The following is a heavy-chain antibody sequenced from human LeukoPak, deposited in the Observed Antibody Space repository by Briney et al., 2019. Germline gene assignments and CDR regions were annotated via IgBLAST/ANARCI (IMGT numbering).Heavy chain of an antibody. J-gene: IGHJ6*04. CDR2: ISSISHYI. CDR1: GITFSTYT. CDR3: AELGITMIGGV. D-gene: IGHD3-10*02. Sequence: GGSLRLSCAASGITFSTYTMTWVRQAPGKGLEWVSSISSISHYIYYAASVKGRFTISRDNAKNSLYLQMNSLRAEDTAVYYCAELGITMIGGVWGKGTTVTISS. V-gene: IGHV3-21*01.